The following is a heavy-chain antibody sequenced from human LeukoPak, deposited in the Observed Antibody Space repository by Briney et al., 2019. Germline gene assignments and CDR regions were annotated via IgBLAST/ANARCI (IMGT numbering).Heavy chain of an antibody. D-gene: IGHD1-14*01. V-gene: IGHV1-2*02. J-gene: IGHJ4*02. CDR2: INPNSGGT. Sequence: ASVKVSCKASGYTFTGYYMHWVRQAPGQGLEWMGWINPNSGGTNYAQKFQGRVTMTRDTSISTAHMELSRLRSDDTAVYYCARSHGTYVPFDYWGQGTLVTVSS. CDR3: ARSHGTYVPFDY. CDR1: GYTFTGYY.